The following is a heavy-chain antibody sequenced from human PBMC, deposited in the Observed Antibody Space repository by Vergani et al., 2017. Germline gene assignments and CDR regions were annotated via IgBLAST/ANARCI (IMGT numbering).Heavy chain of an antibody. Sequence: EVQLVESGGGLIHPGGSLRLSCEGSGFSFSGYWMHWVRQSPEKGLVWVSRIKSDGSITNYADSVKGRLTLTRDDSKNTLHLQMNSLRPEDTAVYYCARGMTTETTDLDGFDIWGQGTMVSVSS. D-gene: IGHD4-17*01. CDR1: GFSFSGYW. CDR2: IKSDGSIT. CDR3: ARGMTTETTDLDGFDI. V-gene: IGHV3-74*01. J-gene: IGHJ3*02.